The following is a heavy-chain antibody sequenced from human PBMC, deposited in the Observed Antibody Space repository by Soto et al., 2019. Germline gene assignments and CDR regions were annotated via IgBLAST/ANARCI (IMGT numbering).Heavy chain of an antibody. Sequence: GASVKVSCKASGGTFSSYAISWVRQAPGQGLEWMGGIIPIFGTANYAQKFQGRVTITADESTSTAYMELSSLRSEDTAVYYCARVDYYDSSGYLGPHDYWGQGTLVTVSS. CDR2: IIPIFGTA. CDR3: ARVDYYDSSGYLGPHDY. CDR1: GGTFSSYA. D-gene: IGHD3-22*01. J-gene: IGHJ4*02. V-gene: IGHV1-69*13.